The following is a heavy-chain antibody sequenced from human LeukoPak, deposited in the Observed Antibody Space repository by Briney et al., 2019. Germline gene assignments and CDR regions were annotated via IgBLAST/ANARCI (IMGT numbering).Heavy chain of an antibody. Sequence: AGGSLRLSFGASGFTFDDYAMHWVRQAPGKGLQWISSINWVGDTSSYADSVKGRFTVSKDNTKGSLYLQMHSLRSEDTALYYCAKDRQYGDYGGGDFFDSWGQGTLVTVSS. J-gene: IGHJ4*02. D-gene: IGHD4-17*01. CDR1: GFTFDDYA. V-gene: IGHV3-43D*03. CDR2: INWVGDTS. CDR3: AKDRQYGDYGGGDFFDS.